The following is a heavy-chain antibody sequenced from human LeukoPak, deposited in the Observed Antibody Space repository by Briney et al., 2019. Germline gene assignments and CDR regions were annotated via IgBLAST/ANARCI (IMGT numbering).Heavy chain of an antibody. Sequence: SETLSLTCTVSGGSISSYYWSLIRQPAGKGLEWIGRIYTSGSTNYNPSLKSRVTMSVDTSKNQFSLKLSSVTAADTAVYYCARDGDYGQTYFDYWGQGTLVTVSS. V-gene: IGHV4-4*07. CDR3: ARDGDYGQTYFDY. D-gene: IGHD4-17*01. CDR2: IYTSGST. CDR1: GGSISSYY. J-gene: IGHJ4*02.